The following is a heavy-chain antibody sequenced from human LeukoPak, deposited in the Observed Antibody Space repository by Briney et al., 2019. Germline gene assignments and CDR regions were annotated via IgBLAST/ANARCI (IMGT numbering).Heavy chain of an antibody. J-gene: IGHJ6*03. CDR1: GSTFSSTG. D-gene: IGHD3-22*01. V-gene: IGHV3-23*01. Sequence: RGSLRLSCAASGSTFSSTGMTWVRQAPGKGLEWVSSISAGGTSTYYADSVKGRFTISRDNSRDTLYLQMNSLRAEDTAVYYCARMWLLSYYIDFWGKGTTVTVS. CDR2: ISAGGTST. CDR3: ARMWLLSYYIDF.